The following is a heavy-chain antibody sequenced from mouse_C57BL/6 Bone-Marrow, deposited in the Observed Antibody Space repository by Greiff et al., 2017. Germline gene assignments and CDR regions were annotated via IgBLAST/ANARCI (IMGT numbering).Heavy chain of an antibody. CDR2: ISSGGSYT. CDR3: ARYWAWFAY. J-gene: IGHJ3*01. Sequence: EVKLMESGGDLVKPGGSLKLSCEASGFTFSSYGMSWVRQTPDKRLEWVATISSGGSYTYYQDSVKGRFTISRDNAKNTLYLQMSSLKSENTALYYSARYWAWFAYWGQGTLVTVSA. CDR1: GFTFSSYG. D-gene: IGHD4-1*01. V-gene: IGHV5-6*01.